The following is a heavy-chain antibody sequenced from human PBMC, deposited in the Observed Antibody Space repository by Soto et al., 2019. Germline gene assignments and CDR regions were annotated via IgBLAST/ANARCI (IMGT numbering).Heavy chain of an antibody. Sequence: EVQLVESGGGLVQPGGSLRLSCAASGFTVSGNYMSWVRQAPWKGLEWVSAIYSVGTTYYADSVKGRFTISRDNSKNTLYLQMNSLRAEDTAVYYCARAGTHERYFDYWGQGTLVTVSS. D-gene: IGHD3-10*01. CDR2: IYSVGTT. CDR3: ARAGTHERYFDY. V-gene: IGHV3-66*01. CDR1: GFTVSGNY. J-gene: IGHJ4*02.